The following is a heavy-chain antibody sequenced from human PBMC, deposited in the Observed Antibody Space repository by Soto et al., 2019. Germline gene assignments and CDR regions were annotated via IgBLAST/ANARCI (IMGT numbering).Heavy chain of an antibody. CDR3: TSVVVTATTDY. Sequence: PGGSLRLSCAAPGFTFSNAWMSWVRQAPGRGLEWVGRIKSKTDGGTTDYAAPVKGRFTISRDDSKNTLYLQMNSLKTEDTAVYYCTSVVVTATTDYWGQGTLVTVSS. CDR2: IKSKTDGGTT. J-gene: IGHJ4*02. D-gene: IGHD2-21*02. CDR1: GFTFSNAW. V-gene: IGHV3-15*01.